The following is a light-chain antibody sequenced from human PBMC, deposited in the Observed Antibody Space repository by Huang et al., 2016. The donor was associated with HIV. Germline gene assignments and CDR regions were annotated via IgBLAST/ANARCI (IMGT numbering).Light chain of an antibody. J-gene: IGKJ2*01. CDR2: KVS. CDR3: MQGTHWPPYT. CDR1: QSLVHSDGNTY. V-gene: IGKV2-30*02. Sequence: DVVMTRSPLSLPVTLGQPASISCRSSQSLVHSDGNTYLNWFQQRPGQSPRRLIYKVSNRVSGVPDRFSGSGSGTDFTLKISRVEAEDVGVYYCMQGTHWPPYTFGQGTKLEIK.